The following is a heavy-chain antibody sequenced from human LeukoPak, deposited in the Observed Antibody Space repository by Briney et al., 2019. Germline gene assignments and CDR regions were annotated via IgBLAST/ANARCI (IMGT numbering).Heavy chain of an antibody. V-gene: IGHV1-69*05. CDR1: GGTFSSYA. CDR3: ASGSDYYDSSGYYPDFDY. Sequence: ASVKVSCKASGGTFSSYAIIWVRQAPGQGLEWMGGIIPIFGTANYAQKFQGRVTITTDESTSTAYMELSSLRSEDTAVYYCASGSDYYDSSGYYPDFDYWGQGTLATVSS. J-gene: IGHJ4*02. D-gene: IGHD3-22*01. CDR2: IIPIFGTA.